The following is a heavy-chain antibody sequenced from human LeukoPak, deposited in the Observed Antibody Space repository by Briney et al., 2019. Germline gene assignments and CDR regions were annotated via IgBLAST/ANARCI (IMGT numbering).Heavy chain of an antibody. Sequence: PGGSLRLSCVVSGFTFNNLAMSWVRQAPGKGLEWVSAISGSGDNTFYAGSVRGRFTISRDNSKNTLYLQMDSLRAEDTAIYYCTKDFRGSGYFFDYWGQGTPVTVSS. CDR2: ISGSGDNT. CDR1: GFTFNNLA. V-gene: IGHV3-23*01. CDR3: TKDFRGSGYFFDY. J-gene: IGHJ4*02. D-gene: IGHD3-10*01.